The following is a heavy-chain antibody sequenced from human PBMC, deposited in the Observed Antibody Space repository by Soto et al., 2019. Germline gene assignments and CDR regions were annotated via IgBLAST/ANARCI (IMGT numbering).Heavy chain of an antibody. J-gene: IGHJ4*02. V-gene: IGHV3-30*18. CDR1: GFSFSSYG. CDR2: ISNDGSIK. CDR3: AKSYFDWLYIED. Sequence: QVHLVESGGGLVQPGRSLRLSCVASGFSFSSYGMHWVRQAPGKGLEWVAVISNDGSIKYHGEFVKGRVTISRDNTKNTLYLQVNSLRLEDTAVYYCAKSYFDWLYIEDWGQGTLVTVSS. D-gene: IGHD3-9*01.